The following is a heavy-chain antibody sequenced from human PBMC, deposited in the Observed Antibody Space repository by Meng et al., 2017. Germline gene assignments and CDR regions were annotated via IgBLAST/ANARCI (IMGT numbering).Heavy chain of an antibody. CDR3: ARDRLRGEFDP. Sequence: VQLVQCGAEGKKPGSSVKGSCNASGGTFSSDAISWVRQAPGQGLEWMGGIIPIFGTANYAQKFQGRVTITADKSTSTAYMELRSLRSDDTAVYYCARDRLRGEFDPWGQGTLVTVSS. V-gene: IGHV1-69*06. CDR2: IIPIFGTA. CDR1: GGTFSSDA. J-gene: IGHJ5*02. D-gene: IGHD3-10*01.